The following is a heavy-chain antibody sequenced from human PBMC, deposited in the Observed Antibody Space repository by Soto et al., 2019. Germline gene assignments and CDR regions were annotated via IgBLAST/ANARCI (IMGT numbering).Heavy chain of an antibody. CDR3: ARGATVTQYDY. D-gene: IGHD4-17*01. Sequence: QVQLQESGPGLVKPSETLSLTCTVSGVSVNSGSFYWAWIRQPPGKGLEGIGFGSYSGTTNYKPSLKSRVTISVGTSRSQISLKVTSLTAADTAVYYCARGATVTQYDYWGQGTLVTVSS. CDR2: GSYSGTT. V-gene: IGHV4-61*01. J-gene: IGHJ4*02. CDR1: GVSVNSGSFY.